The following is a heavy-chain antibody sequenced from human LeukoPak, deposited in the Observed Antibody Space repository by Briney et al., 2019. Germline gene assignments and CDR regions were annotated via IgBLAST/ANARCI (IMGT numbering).Heavy chain of an antibody. J-gene: IGHJ4*02. V-gene: IGHV4-31*03. CDR2: IYYSGST. D-gene: IGHD3-16*01. CDR1: GGSISSGGYY. Sequence: SETLSLTCTVSGGSISSGGYYWSWIRQHPGKGLEWIGYIYYSGSTYYNPSLKSRVTISVDTSKNQFSLKLSSVTAADTAVYYCARGIRSSYFDYGGQGTLVTVSS. CDR3: ARGIRSSYFDY.